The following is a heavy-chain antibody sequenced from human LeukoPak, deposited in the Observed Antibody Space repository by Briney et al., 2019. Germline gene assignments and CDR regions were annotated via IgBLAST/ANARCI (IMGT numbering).Heavy chain of an antibody. CDR1: GFTFSSYG. CDR3: AKDAREYSGYDAFDY. D-gene: IGHD5-12*01. CDR2: ISYDGSNK. J-gene: IGHJ4*02. V-gene: IGHV3-30*18. Sequence: GSLRLSCAASGFTFSSYGMHWVRQAPGKGLEWVAVISYDGSNKYYADSVKGRFTISRDNSKNTLYLQMNSLRAEDTAVYYCAKDAREYSGYDAFDYWGQGTLVTVSS.